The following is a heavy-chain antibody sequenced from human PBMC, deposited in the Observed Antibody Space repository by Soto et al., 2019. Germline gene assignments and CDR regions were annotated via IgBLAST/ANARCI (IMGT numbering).Heavy chain of an antibody. D-gene: IGHD3-10*01. V-gene: IGHV3-23*01. J-gene: IGHJ4*02. Sequence: EVQLLESGGGLVQPGGSLRLSCVASGFTFSTYAMSWVRQAPEKGLEWVSAISGSGGSTYYADSVKGRFTISRDNPKNTLYLQMISLRDEDTAVYYCAKRSSPASGSYYYWGQGILVTVSS. CDR1: GFTFSTYA. CDR3: AKRSSPASGSYYY. CDR2: ISGSGGST.